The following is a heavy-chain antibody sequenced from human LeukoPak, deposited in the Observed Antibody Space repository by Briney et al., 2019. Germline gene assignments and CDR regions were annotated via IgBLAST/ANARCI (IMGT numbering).Heavy chain of an antibody. J-gene: IGHJ3*02. V-gene: IGHV3-21*01. CDR2: ISSSSSYI. CDR1: GFTFSSYS. CDR3: ARDGFRIASSGWPKARGAFDI. D-gene: IGHD6-19*01. Sequence: KPGGSLRLSCAASGFTFSSYSMNWVRQAPGKGLEWVSSISSSSSYIYYADSVKGRFTISRDNAKNSLYLQMNSLRAEDTAVYYCARDGFRIASSGWPKARGAFDIWGQGTMVTVSS.